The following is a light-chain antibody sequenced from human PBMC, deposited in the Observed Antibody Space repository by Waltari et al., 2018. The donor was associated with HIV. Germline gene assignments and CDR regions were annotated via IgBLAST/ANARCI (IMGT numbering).Light chain of an antibody. CDR3: AAWDASLSVV. V-gene: IGLV1-47*01. J-gene: IGLJ2*01. CDR1: SSNIGRNY. Sequence: QSVLTQPPSASGTPGQRVTISCSGSSSNIGRNYVYWYQQLQGTAPKLLISTNNQRPSGVPDRFSGSKSGTSASLAISGLRSEDEADYYCAAWDASLSVVFGGGTKLTVL. CDR2: TNN.